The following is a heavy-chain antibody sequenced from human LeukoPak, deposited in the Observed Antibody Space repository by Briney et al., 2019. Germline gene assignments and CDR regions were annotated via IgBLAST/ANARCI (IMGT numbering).Heavy chain of an antibody. V-gene: IGHV3-53*01. D-gene: IGHD1-26*01. CDR3: ARVLWELLGRGGSYYFDY. CDR2: IYSGGST. Sequence: GGSLRLSCAASGFTVSSNYMTWVRQAPGKGLEWVSVIYSGGSTYYADSVKGRFTISRDNSKNTLYLQMNSLRAEDTAVYYCARVLWELLGRGGSYYFDYWGQGTLVTASS. CDR1: GFTVSSNY. J-gene: IGHJ4*02.